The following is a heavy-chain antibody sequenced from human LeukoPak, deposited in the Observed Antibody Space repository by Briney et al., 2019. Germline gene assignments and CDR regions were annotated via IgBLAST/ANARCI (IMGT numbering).Heavy chain of an antibody. CDR1: GGSISSGDYY. D-gene: IGHD3-22*01. CDR2: IYYSGST. Sequence: PSQTLSLTCTVSGGSISSGDYYWSWIRQPPGKGLEWIGYIYYSGSTYYNPSLKSRVTISVDTSKNHFSLKLSSVTAADTAVYYCARGRVYYDSSGSDAFDIWGQGTMVTVSS. J-gene: IGHJ3*02. V-gene: IGHV4-30-4*01. CDR3: ARGRVYYDSSGSDAFDI.